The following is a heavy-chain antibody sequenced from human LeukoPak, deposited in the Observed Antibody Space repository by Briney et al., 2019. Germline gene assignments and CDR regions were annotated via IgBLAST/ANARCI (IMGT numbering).Heavy chain of an antibody. CDR1: GFSFDDYV. CDR3: AKDSRGSGSRYYGMDV. V-gene: IGHV3-9*01. Sequence: GTSLLLSCAASGFSFDDYVMHWVRQAPGKGLEGVSGIIWNSGSICYADSVKGGFTTSTDNANTSLYLQMNSLRAEDTALYYCAKDSRGSGSRYYGMDVWGQGTTVTVSS. J-gene: IGHJ6*02. CDR2: IIWNSGSI. D-gene: IGHD3-10*01.